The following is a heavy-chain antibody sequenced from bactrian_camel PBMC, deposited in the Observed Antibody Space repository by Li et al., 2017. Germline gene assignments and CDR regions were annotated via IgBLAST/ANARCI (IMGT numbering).Heavy chain of an antibody. Sequence: DVQLVESGGGSVQPGGSLRLSCEASVDGYASYCIGWFRQAPGKEREGVARIATGSGNTYYADSVKGRLTISQDNAKNTVYLQMNTLKPEDTALYYCAARSRRSWTDLLQTTLYRYWGQGTQVTVS. CDR1: VDGYASYC. CDR2: IATGSGNT. J-gene: IGHJ4*01. CDR3: AARSRRSWTDLLQTTLYRY. V-gene: IGHV3S40*01. D-gene: IGHD1*01.